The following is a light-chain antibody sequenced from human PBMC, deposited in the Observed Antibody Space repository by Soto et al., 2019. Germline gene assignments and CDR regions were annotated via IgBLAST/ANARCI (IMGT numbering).Light chain of an antibody. CDR1: QSVSSY. Sequence: EIVLTQSPATLSLSPGERATLSCRASQSVSSYLSWYQQKPGQAPRLLIYDASNRSTGIPARFIGSGSGTDLTLTISSLVPEDFAVYYFQDRSNWPPPLGQGTKLEIK. CDR3: QDRSNWPPP. V-gene: IGKV3-11*01. J-gene: IGKJ2*01. CDR2: DAS.